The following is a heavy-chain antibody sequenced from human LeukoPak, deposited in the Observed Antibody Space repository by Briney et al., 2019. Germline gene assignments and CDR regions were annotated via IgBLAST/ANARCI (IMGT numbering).Heavy chain of an antibody. Sequence: GASVKVSCKASGYTFTGYYMHWVRQAPGQGLEWIGWINTNSGGTNYAQKIQGRATMTSDTSISTPYMELSRLKSDDRAGYYCARMRPGAPYNWCDPWGQGTLVTVSS. CDR2: INTNSGGT. CDR1: GYTFTGYY. J-gene: IGHJ5*02. CDR3: ARMRPGAPYNWCDP. V-gene: IGHV1-2*02.